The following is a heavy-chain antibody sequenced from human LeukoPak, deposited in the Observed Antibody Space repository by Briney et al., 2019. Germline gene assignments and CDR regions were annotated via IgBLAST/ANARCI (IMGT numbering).Heavy chain of an antibody. D-gene: IGHD2-2*01. J-gene: IGHJ4*02. Sequence: GGSLRLSCVASGFTFSSNSMNWVRQAPGKGLEWVSYISSASGSIYYADSVKGRFTVSRDNAKNSLFLQMNSLRAEDTAVYYCARLPAYCSSTSCYYDYWGQGTLVTVSS. CDR3: ARLPAYCSSTSCYYDY. CDR2: ISSASGSI. V-gene: IGHV3-48*04. CDR1: GFTFSSNS.